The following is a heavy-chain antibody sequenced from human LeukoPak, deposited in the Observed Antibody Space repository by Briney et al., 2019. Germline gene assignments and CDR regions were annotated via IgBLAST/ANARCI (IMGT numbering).Heavy chain of an antibody. V-gene: IGHV3-23*01. CDR1: GFTFSSYV. CDR3: AKDIWGSASYGPFDY. Sequence: GGSLRLSCAASGFTFSSYVMTWVRQAPGKGLEWVSTLSTNGATTYYADSVKGRFTISRDNSKNTLFLRMNTLRAEDTAVYYCAKDIWGSASYGPFDYWGQGTLVTVSS. CDR2: LSTNGATT. J-gene: IGHJ4*02. D-gene: IGHD3-10*01.